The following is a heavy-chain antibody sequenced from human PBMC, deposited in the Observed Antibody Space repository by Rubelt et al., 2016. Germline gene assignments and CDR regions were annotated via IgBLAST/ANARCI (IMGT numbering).Heavy chain of an antibody. Sequence: QVQLVQSGAEVKKPGSSVKVSCKASGGTFSSYAISWVRQAPGQGLEWMGGIIPIFGTANYAQKFQGRVTMTADESTSTAYMELSSLRSEDTAVYYCARDKEWLATRGFQNWFDPWGQGTLVTVSS. CDR3: ARDKEWLATRGFQNWFDP. CDR2: IIPIFGTA. J-gene: IGHJ5*02. V-gene: IGHV1-69*01. D-gene: IGHD6-19*01. CDR1: GGTFSSYA.